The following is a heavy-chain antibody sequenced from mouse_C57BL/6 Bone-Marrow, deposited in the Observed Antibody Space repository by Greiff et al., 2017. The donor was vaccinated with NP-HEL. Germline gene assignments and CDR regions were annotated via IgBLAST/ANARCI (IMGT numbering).Heavy chain of an antibody. Sequence: EVQRVESGGDLVKPGGSLKLSCAASGFTFSSYGMSWVRQTPDKRLEWVATISSGGSYTYYPDSVKGRFTISRDNAKNTLYLQMSSLKSEDTAMYYCAPQTGLRRWGYWGQGTTLTVSS. CDR3: APQTGLRRWGY. V-gene: IGHV5-6*01. CDR1: GFTFSSYG. D-gene: IGHD2-2*01. CDR2: ISSGGSYT. J-gene: IGHJ2*01.